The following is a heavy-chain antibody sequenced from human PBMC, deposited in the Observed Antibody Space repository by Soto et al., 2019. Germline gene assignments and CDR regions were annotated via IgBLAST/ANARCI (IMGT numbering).Heavy chain of an antibody. D-gene: IGHD6-13*01. J-gene: IGHJ3*02. CDR1: GGSFSGYY. CDR2: INHSGST. V-gene: IGHV4-34*01. Sequence: SETLSLTCAVYGGSFSGYYWSWIRQPPGKGLEWIGEINHSGSTNYNPSLKSRVTISVDTSKNQFSLKLSSVTAADTAVYYCARGRHGAAGLHDAFDIWGQGTMVTVSS. CDR3: ARGRHGAAGLHDAFDI.